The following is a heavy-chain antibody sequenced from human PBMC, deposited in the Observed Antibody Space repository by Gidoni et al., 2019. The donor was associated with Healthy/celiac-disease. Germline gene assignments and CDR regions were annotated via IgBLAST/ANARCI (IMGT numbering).Heavy chain of an antibody. J-gene: IGHJ4*02. V-gene: IGHV3-48*03. Sequence: EVQLVESGGGLVQPGGSLRLSCAASGFTFSSYEMNWVRQAPGKGLEWVSYISSSGSTIYYADSVKGRFTISRDNAKNSLYLQMNSLRAEDTAVYYCARDSRSHAIAAAGTSGGRWGQGTLVTVSS. CDR1: GFTFSSYE. D-gene: IGHD6-13*01. CDR3: ARDSRSHAIAAAGTSGGR. CDR2: ISSSGSTI.